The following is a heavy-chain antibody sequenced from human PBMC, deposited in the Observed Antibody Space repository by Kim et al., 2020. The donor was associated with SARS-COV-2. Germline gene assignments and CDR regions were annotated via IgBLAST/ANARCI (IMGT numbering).Heavy chain of an antibody. CDR1: GFTFSSYA. CDR2: ISYDGSNK. Sequence: GGSLRLSCAASGFTFSSYAMHWVRQAPGKGLEWVAVISYDGSNKYYADSVKGRFTISRDNSKNTLYLQMNSLRAEDTAVYYCARDGSGSYYTSYAFDIWGQGTMVTVSS. D-gene: IGHD3-10*01. V-gene: IGHV3-30*04. CDR3: ARDGSGSYYTSYAFDI. J-gene: IGHJ3*02.